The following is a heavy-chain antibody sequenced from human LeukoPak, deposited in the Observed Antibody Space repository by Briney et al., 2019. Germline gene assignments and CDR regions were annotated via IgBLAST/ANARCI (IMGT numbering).Heavy chain of an antibody. CDR1: GYTFTSYD. D-gene: IGHD1-26*01. Sequence: ASVKVSCKASGYTFTSYDINWVRQATGQGLEWMGWMNPNSGNTSYAQKFQGRVTMTRNTSISTAYMELSSLRSEDTVVYYCAGSGSYPPYFQHWGQGTLVTVSS. J-gene: IGHJ1*01. V-gene: IGHV1-8*01. CDR3: AGSGSYPPYFQH. CDR2: MNPNSGNT.